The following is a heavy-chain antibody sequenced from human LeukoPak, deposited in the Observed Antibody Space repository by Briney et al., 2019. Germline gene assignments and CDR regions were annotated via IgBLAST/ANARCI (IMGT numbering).Heavy chain of an antibody. CDR2: IIPIFGTA. J-gene: IGHJ4*02. CDR3: AIPVVTATGNYFDY. Sequence: SVKVSCKASGGTFSSYAISWVRQASGQGLEWMGGIIPIFGTANYAQKFQGRVTITADESTSTAYMELSSLRSEDTAVYYCAIPVVTATGNYFDYWGQGTLVTVSS. V-gene: IGHV1-69*13. D-gene: IGHD2-21*02. CDR1: GGTFSSYA.